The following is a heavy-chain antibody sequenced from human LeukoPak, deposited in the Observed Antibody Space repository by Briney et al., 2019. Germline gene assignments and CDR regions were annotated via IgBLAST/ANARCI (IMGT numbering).Heavy chain of an antibody. Sequence: GGSLRLSCAASRFTFNNYGMHWVRQAPGRGLEWVAFIRYDGSNKYYADSVKGRFSISRDNSKNTLYLQMNSLRPEDTAVYYCAKLGEGGYSYDYLPYYFDYWGQGTLVTVSS. V-gene: IGHV3-30*02. D-gene: IGHD5-18*01. CDR2: IRYDGSNK. CDR1: RFTFNNYG. CDR3: AKLGEGGYSYDYLPYYFDY. J-gene: IGHJ4*02.